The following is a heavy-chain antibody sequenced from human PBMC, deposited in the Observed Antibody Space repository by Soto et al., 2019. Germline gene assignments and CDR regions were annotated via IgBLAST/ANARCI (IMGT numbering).Heavy chain of an antibody. J-gene: IGHJ6*03. V-gene: IGHV1-18*01. CDR1: GYTFTSYG. Sequence: ASVKVSCKASGYTFTSYGISWVRQAPGQGLEWMGWISAYNGNTNYAQKLQGRVTMTTDTSTSTAYMELRSLRSDDTAVYYCARDRLVVPARYYYMDVWGKGTTVTISS. CDR3: ARDRLVVPARYYYMDV. D-gene: IGHD2-2*01. CDR2: ISAYNGNT.